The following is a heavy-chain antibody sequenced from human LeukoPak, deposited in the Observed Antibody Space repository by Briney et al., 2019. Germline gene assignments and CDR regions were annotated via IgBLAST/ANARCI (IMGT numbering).Heavy chain of an antibody. CDR3: AEEGMGPTTVTTYYYGMDV. J-gene: IGHJ6*02. V-gene: IGHV3-30*18. CDR1: GFTFSSYG. Sequence: PGGSLRLSCAASGFTFSSYGMHWVRQAPGKGLEWVAVISYDGSNKYYADSVKGRFTISRDNSKNTLYLQMNSLRAEDTAVYYCAEEGMGPTTVTTYYYGMDVWGQGTTVTVSS. D-gene: IGHD4-17*01. CDR2: ISYDGSNK.